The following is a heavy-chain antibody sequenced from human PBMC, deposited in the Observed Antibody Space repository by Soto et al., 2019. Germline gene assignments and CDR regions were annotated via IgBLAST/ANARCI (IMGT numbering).Heavy chain of an antibody. CDR1: GFTLTTYT. CDR3: VRERELSSFYCMDV. CDR2: INSRSGHI. J-gene: IGHJ6*02. Sequence: GASLSLSSEASGFTLTTYTMNWVRQASGKGLELVTSINSRSGHIYYADSGKGRITISTDNARNSLYLKMISVRAEDTAVYYCVRERELSSFYCMDVWGQGTTVTVSS. V-gene: IGHV3-21*01. D-gene: IGHD1-7*01.